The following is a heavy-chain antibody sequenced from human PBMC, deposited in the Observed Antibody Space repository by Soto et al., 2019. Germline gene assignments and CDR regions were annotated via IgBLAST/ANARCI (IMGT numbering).Heavy chain of an antibody. J-gene: IGHJ4*02. Sequence: QLQLQESASGLVKPSQTLSVTCAVSGGSISSGGYSWNWIRQPPGKGLEWIGYIYHGGSAYYHPSLQTRGTPSVDRAKNQFSLQLTSVTAADTAVYYRARTIAVSGIGGFDYWGQGTLVTVSS. V-gene: IGHV4-30-2*01. CDR1: GGSISSGGYS. CDR2: IYHGGSA. D-gene: IGHD6-19*01. CDR3: ARTIAVSGIGGFDY.